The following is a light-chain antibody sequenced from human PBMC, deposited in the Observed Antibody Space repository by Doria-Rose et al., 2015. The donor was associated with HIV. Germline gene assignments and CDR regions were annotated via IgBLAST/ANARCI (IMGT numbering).Light chain of an antibody. V-gene: IGKV1-39*01. CDR3: QQTYSTLPIT. CDR2: ASS. CDR1: EPIGNY. J-gene: IGKJ5*01. Sequence: TQSPSSLSASIGDRVTITCRASEPIGNYLNWYQHKPGKAPTLLIYASSILQSGVPSRFSGSGYGTVFALTITSLQPEDFAAYFCQQTYSTLPITFGQGTRLEIK.